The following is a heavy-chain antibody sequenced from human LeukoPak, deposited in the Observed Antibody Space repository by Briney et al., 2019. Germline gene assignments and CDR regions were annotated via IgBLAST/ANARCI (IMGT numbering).Heavy chain of an antibody. Sequence: ASVKVSCKASGYTFTSYYMHWVRQAPGQGLEWMGIINPSGGSTSYAQKFQGRVTITRDTSTSTVYMELSSLRSEDTAMYYCARIARSDCSGGSCYSSFDYWGQGTLVTVSS. CDR3: ARIARSDCSGGSCYSSFDY. V-gene: IGHV1-46*01. CDR2: INPSGGST. CDR1: GYTFTSYY. J-gene: IGHJ4*02. D-gene: IGHD2-15*01.